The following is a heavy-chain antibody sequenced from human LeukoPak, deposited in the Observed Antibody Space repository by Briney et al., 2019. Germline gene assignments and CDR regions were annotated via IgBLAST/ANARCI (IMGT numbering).Heavy chain of an antibody. CDR1: GYSISSGYY. V-gene: IGHV4-38-2*01. CDR3: ARYYYDSSGYYFFDY. Sequence: PSETLSLTCAVSGYSISSGYYWGWIRQPPGKGLEWIGSIYHSGSTYYNPSLKSRATISVDTSKNQFSLKLSSVTAADTAVYYCARYYYDSSGYYFFDYWGQGTLVTVSS. J-gene: IGHJ4*02. D-gene: IGHD3-22*01. CDR2: IYHSGST.